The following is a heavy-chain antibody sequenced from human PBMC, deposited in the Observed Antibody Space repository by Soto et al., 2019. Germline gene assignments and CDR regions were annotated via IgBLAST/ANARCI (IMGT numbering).Heavy chain of an antibody. CDR1: GFTFSSYE. V-gene: IGHV3-48*03. CDR3: ARVRWLACSSTSGNGMDV. CDR2: ISSSGSTI. D-gene: IGHD2-2*01. Sequence: GSLRLSCAASGFTFSSYEMNWVRQAPGKGLEWVSYISSSGSTIYYADSVKGRFTISRDNAKNSLYLQLNSVRAEDTAVYYCARVRWLACSSTSGNGMDVWGQWTTVTVSS. J-gene: IGHJ6*02.